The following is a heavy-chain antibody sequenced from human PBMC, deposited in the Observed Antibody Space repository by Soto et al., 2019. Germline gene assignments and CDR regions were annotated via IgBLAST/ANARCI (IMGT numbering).Heavy chain of an antibody. Sequence: QVQLVQSGDEVKKPGASVKVSCKASGYIFVNYGIAWVRQAPGQGLEWMGGISPYTGNTHSATKVQGRLTMTKDTSTSTAYMDLGSLTSDDTAVYYCLMVANYVTPTPQDVWGQGTTVTVSS. CDR1: GYIFVNYG. V-gene: IGHV1-18*01. J-gene: IGHJ6*02. D-gene: IGHD3-16*01. CDR2: ISPYTGNT. CDR3: LMVANYVTPTPQDV.